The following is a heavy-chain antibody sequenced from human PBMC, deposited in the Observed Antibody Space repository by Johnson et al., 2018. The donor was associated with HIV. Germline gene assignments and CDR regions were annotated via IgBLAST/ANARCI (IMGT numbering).Heavy chain of an antibody. V-gene: IGHV3-30*02. J-gene: IGHJ3*02. Sequence: QVQLVESGGGVVQPGGSLRLSCAASGFTFSRYGMHWVRQAPGKGLEWVAFIRYDGNNKYYVDSVKGRFTISRDNAKNSLYLQMNSLRAEDTTVYYCARSLAAAGLYDAFDIWGQGTMVTVSS. CDR2: IRYDGNNK. CDR1: GFTFSRYG. CDR3: ARSLAAAGLYDAFDI. D-gene: IGHD6-13*01.